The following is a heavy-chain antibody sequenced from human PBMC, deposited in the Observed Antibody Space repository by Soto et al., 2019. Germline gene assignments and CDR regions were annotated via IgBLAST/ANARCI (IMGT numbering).Heavy chain of an antibody. D-gene: IGHD6-13*01. V-gene: IGHV4-34*01. CDR3: ARDRGSSSWFDY. CDR1: GGSFSGYY. J-gene: IGHJ4*02. Sequence: QVQLQQWGAGLLKTSETLSLTCAVYGGSFSGYYWSWSRQPPGKGLEWIGEINHSGSTNYNPSLRRRVTISVDTSKNQFSLKLSSVPAADTAVYYCARDRGSSSWFDYLGQGTLVSV. CDR2: INHSGST.